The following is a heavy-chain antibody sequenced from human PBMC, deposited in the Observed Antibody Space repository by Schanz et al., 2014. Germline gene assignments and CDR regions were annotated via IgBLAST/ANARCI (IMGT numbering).Heavy chain of an antibody. V-gene: IGHV3-48*01. CDR3: AKDLHSNSGNYYSYYFDS. J-gene: IGHJ4*02. CDR1: GLIFSTYT. CDR2: ISFSGNTI. Sequence: EVQLVESGGGLVRPGGSLRLSCTTSGLIFSTYTLNWVRQAPGKGLEWISYISFSGNTIYYADSVKGRFTISRDNAKNSVSLQMDSLRPEDTAVYFCAKDLHSNSGNYYSYYFDSWGPGALVTVSS. D-gene: IGHD3-10*01.